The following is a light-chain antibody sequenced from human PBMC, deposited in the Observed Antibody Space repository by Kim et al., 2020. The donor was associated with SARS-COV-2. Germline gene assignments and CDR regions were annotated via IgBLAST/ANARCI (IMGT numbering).Light chain of an antibody. CDR3: QKYNSGPRT. CDR2: WAS. J-gene: IGKJ4*01. Sequence: DIVMTQSPDSLAVSLGEWATMNCKSSQSILYAVDNKSYLAWYQQKPGQPPKLLIYWASTRESGVPDRFTGSGSGTDFTLTISSLQAEDVAVYYCQKYNSGPRTIGGGTKVEIK. CDR1: QSILYAVDNKSY. V-gene: IGKV4-1*01.